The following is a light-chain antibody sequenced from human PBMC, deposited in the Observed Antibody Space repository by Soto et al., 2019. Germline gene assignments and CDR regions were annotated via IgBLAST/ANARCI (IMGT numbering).Light chain of an antibody. CDR3: QHYNSYSEA. J-gene: IGKJ1*01. CDR1: QTISSW. V-gene: IGKV1-5*03. Sequence: DIQMTQSPSTLSGSVGDRVTITCRARQTISSWLAWYQQKAGKAPKLLIYKASTLKSGVPSRFSGRGSGTEFTLTISSLQPDDLATYYCQHYNSYSEAFGQGTKVDIK. CDR2: KAS.